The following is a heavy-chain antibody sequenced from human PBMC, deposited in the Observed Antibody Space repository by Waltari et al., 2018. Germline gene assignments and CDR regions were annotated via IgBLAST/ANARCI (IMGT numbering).Heavy chain of an antibody. CDR1: GFSLSTSGMR. D-gene: IGHD2-8*01. CDR2: IDWDDDK. V-gene: IGHV2-70*04. CDR3: ARTWSLNAFDI. Sequence: QVTLKESGPALVKPTQTLKLTCTFSGFSLSTSGMRVSWIRQPPGKALEWLARIDWDDDKFYSTSLKTRLTISKDTSKNQVVLTMTNMDPVDTATYYCARTWSLNAFDIWGQGTMVTVSS. J-gene: IGHJ3*02.